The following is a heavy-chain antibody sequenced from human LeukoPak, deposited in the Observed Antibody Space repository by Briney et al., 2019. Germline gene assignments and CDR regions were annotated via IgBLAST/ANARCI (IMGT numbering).Heavy chain of an antibody. J-gene: IGHJ3*01. CDR2: ISYDGSSK. Sequence: PGGSLRLSCSASGFTFSNFALHWVRQAPGMGLEWVAAISYDGSSKYYADSVKGRFTISRDNSKNTLNLQMNSLRTEDTAVFYCAKPRDIDSWAFDVWGQGTMVTVSS. CDR3: AKPRDIDSWAFDV. CDR1: GFTFSNFA. V-gene: IGHV3-30-3*02. D-gene: IGHD2-15*01.